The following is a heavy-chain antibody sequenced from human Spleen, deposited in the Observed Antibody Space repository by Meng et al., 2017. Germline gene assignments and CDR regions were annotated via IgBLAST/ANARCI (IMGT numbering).Heavy chain of an antibody. D-gene: IGHD6-13*01. CDR2: ISSSGSTI. J-gene: IGHJ6*02. CDR1: GFTFSDYY. CDR3: ARDLAYSSSWYYYYGMDV. Sequence: GESLKISCAASGFTFSDYYMSWIRQAPGKGLEWVSYISSSGSTIYYADSVKGRFTISRDNAKNSLYLQMNSLRAEDTAVYYCARDLAYSSSWYYYYGMDVWGQGTTVTVSS. V-gene: IGHV3-11*01.